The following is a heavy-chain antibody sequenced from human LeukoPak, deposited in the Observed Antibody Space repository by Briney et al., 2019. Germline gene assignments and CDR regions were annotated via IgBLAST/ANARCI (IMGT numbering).Heavy chain of an antibody. V-gene: IGHV4-59*01. D-gene: IGHD6-6*01. CDR3: ARATYTSTWSKIDS. CDR1: GGSISGYY. CDR2: IYYIGST. J-gene: IGHJ4*02. Sequence: SETLSLTCTVSGGSISGYYWSWIRQSTEKGLEWIGYIYYIGSTNYNPSLKSRVTISLDTARNHFSQKLTSVTAADTAFYYCARATYTSTWSKIDSWGQGILVTVSS.